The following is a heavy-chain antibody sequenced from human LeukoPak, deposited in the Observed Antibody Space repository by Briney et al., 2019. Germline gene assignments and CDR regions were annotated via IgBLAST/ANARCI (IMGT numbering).Heavy chain of an antibody. J-gene: IGHJ4*02. Sequence: GGSLRLSCAASGFTLSSYAMSWVRQAPGKGLEWVSGISGSGGSTHYADSVKGRFTISRDNSKNTLYLQMNSLRAGDTAVYYCARDPGIAAAATGDFEDYWGQGTLVTVSS. CDR1: GFTLSSYA. CDR2: ISGSGGST. V-gene: IGHV3-23*01. D-gene: IGHD6-13*01. CDR3: ARDPGIAAAATGDFEDY.